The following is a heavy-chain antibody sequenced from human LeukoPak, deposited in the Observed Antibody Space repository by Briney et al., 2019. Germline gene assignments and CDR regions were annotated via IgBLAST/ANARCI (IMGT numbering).Heavy chain of an antibody. CDR1: GYALTTSD. Sequence: GASVKVSCKASGYALTTSDINWVRQATGQGLEWMGWMNPDSGDTGYAEKFQDRLTIVGDTSINTAYMELTNLKSEDTAVYYCTRAWDLWGQGTLVTVSS. CDR3: TRAWDL. J-gene: IGHJ5*02. CDR2: MNPDSGDT. V-gene: IGHV1-8*03.